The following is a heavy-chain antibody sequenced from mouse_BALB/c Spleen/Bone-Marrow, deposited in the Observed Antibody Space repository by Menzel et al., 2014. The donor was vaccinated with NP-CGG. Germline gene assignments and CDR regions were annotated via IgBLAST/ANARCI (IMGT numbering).Heavy chain of an antibody. CDR1: GFTFSDYY. CDR3: ANYYGSTWFAY. J-gene: IGHJ3*01. D-gene: IGHD1-1*01. V-gene: IGHV5-4*02. CDR2: ISDGGSYT. Sequence: EVMLVESGGGLVKPGGSLKLSCAASGFTFSDYYMYWVRQTPEKRLEWVATISDGGSYTYYPDSVKGRFTISGDNAKNNLYLQMSSLKSEDTAMYYCANYYGSTWFAYWGQGTLVTVSA.